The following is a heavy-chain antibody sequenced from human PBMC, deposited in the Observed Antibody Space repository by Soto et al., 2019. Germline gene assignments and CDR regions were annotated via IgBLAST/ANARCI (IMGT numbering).Heavy chain of an antibody. CDR1: GYTFSSYA. CDR2: INAGNGNT. V-gene: IGHV1-3*01. Sequence: ASVKVSCKASGYTFSSYAMHWVRQAPRQRLEWMGWINAGNGNTKYAQNLQGRVFMTADTSTNTAYMELRSLRSDDTAIYYCTREGSAPYYYYAMDAWGQGTTVTVSS. CDR3: TREGSAPYYYYAMDA. D-gene: IGHD3-10*01. J-gene: IGHJ6*02.